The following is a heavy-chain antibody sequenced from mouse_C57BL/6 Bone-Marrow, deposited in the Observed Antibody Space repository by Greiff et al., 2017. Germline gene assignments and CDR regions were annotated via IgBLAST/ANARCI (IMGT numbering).Heavy chain of an antibody. CDR1: GYAFSSSW. D-gene: IGHD1-1*01. V-gene: IGHV1-82*01. CDR2: IYPGDGDT. Sequence: QVQLKESGPELVKPGASVKISCKASGYAFSSSWMNWVKQRPGKGLEWIGRIYPGDGDTNYNGKFKGKATLTADKSSSTAYMQLSSLTSEDSAVXFCEREREITTVVPYYFDYWGQGTTLTVSS. CDR3: EREREITTVVPYYFDY. J-gene: IGHJ2*01.